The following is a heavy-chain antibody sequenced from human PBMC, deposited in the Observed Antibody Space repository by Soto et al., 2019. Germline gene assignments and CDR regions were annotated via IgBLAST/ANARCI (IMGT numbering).Heavy chain of an antibody. CDR3: AKDPPWTVGPLAMDV. D-gene: IGHD3-3*01. CDR1: GFTFSTHA. CDR2: FSGSGGNI. J-gene: IGHJ6*02. Sequence: GGSLRLSCVASGFTFSTHAMSWVRQAPGKGPEWVSTFSGSGGNIYYAESVKGRLTISRDDSKNTLYLHMNSLRVEDTAVYYCAKDPPWTVGPLAMDVWGQGTTVTVSS. V-gene: IGHV3-23*01.